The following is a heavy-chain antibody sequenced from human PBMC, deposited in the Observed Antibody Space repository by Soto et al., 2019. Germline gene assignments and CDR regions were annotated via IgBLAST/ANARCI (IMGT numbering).Heavy chain of an antibody. CDR2: IKSKSDGGTI. CDR3: TTGPNLRPLAAFDI. J-gene: IGHJ3*02. V-gene: IGHV3-15*01. CDR1: GFTFTNAW. Sequence: PGGSLRLSCAASGFTFTNAWMTWVRQGQGKGLEWVGRIKSKSDGGTIDYAAPVKGRFTISRDDSKNTLYLQMNSLKTEDTAVYYCTTGPNLRPLAAFDIWGQGTVVTV.